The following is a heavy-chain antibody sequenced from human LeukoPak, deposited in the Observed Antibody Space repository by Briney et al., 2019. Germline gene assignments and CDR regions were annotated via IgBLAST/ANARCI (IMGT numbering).Heavy chain of an antibody. J-gene: IGHJ6*02. CDR1: GGSISNSAYY. CDR3: ARGYASSSGGYYYYGMDV. Sequence: SETLSLTCTVSGGSISNSAYYWGWIRQPPGEGLEWIGSIYYSGSTYYNPSLKSRGTISVDTSRSQLSLKLSSVTAADTAVYYCARGYASSSGGYYYYGMDVWGQGTTVTVSS. D-gene: IGHD6-6*01. CDR2: IYYSGST. V-gene: IGHV4-39*01.